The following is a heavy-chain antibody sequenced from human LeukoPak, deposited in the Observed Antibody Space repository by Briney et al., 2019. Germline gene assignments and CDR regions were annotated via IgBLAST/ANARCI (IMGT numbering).Heavy chain of an antibody. CDR3: AKDPDSSGWYYFDY. Sequence: GGSLRLSCAASGFTFSSYGMHWVRQAPGKGLEWVAVISYDGSNKYYADSVKGRFTISRDSSKNTLYLQMNSLRAEDTAVYYCAKDPDSSGWYYFDYWGQGTLVTVSS. J-gene: IGHJ4*02. CDR1: GFTFSSYG. CDR2: ISYDGSNK. V-gene: IGHV3-30*18. D-gene: IGHD6-19*01.